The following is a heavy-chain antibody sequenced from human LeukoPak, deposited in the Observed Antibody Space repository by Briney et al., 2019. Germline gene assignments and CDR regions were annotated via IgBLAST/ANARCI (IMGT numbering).Heavy chain of an antibody. V-gene: IGHV1-2*02. CDR2: INPNSGGT. D-gene: IGHD2-15*01. Sequence: ASVKVSCKASGYTFTGYYMHWVRQAPGQGLEWMGWINPNSGGTNYAQKFQGRVTMTRDTSISTAYMELSRLPSDDTAVYYCARDPPYSCSGGSCYPDYWGQGTLVTVSS. J-gene: IGHJ4*02. CDR3: ARDPPYSCSGGSCYPDY. CDR1: GYTFTGYY.